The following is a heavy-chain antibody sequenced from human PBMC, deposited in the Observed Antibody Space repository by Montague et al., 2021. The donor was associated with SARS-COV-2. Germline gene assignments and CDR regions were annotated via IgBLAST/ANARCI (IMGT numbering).Heavy chain of an antibody. D-gene: IGHD2-2*01. CDR1: GGSISSSGYY. CDR2: IYYSGTT. J-gene: IGHJ4*02. Sequence: SETLSLTCTVSGGSISSSGYYWGWIRQPPGKGLEWIGSIYYSGTTYYNPSLKSRVTISVDTSKNQFSLKLSSVTAADTAVYYCARLRDIVVVPAAFDHWGQGTLVTVSS. CDR3: ARLRDIVVVPAAFDH. V-gene: IGHV4-39*01.